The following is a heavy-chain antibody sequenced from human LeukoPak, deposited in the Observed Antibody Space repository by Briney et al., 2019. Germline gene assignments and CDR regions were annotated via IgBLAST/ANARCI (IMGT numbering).Heavy chain of an antibody. CDR1: GFTFGSYA. J-gene: IGHJ4*02. CDR3: AKDGAGYSSGTNDY. D-gene: IGHD6-19*01. V-gene: IGHV3-23*01. Sequence: GGSLRLSCAASGFTFGSYAMSWVRQAPGKGLEWVSAISGSGGSTYYADSVKGRFTISRDNSKNTLYLQMNSLRAEDTAVYYCAKDGAGYSSGTNDYWGQGTLVTVSS. CDR2: ISGSGGST.